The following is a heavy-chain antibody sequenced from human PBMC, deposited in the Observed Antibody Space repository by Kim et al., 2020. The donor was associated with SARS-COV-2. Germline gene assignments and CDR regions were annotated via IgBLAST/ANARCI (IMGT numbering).Heavy chain of an antibody. Sequence: SETLSLTCTVYSGSINSYYWSWMRQFPGHGLEWIGYIYHSGDINYNPSLKGRVTISMDTSKNQFSLKLNSVTAADPAAHYCATGPGRGHDAADYTDPWG. CDR3: ATGPGRGHDAADYTDP. CDR1: SGSINSYY. D-gene: IGHD4-4*01. CDR2: IYHSGDI. V-gene: IGHV4-59*12. J-gene: IGHJ5*02.